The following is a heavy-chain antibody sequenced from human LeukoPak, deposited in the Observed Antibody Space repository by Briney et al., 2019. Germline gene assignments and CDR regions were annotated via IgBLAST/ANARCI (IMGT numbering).Heavy chain of an antibody. Sequence: GGSLRLTCAASGFTFSSYAMHWVRQAPGKGLEWVAVISYDGSNKYYADSVKGRFTISRDNSKNTLYLQMNSLRAEDTAVYYCAREGPIAAAGSHYYYYGMDVWGQGTTVTVSS. CDR3: AREGPIAAAGSHYYYYGMDV. V-gene: IGHV3-30-3*01. J-gene: IGHJ6*02. CDR2: ISYDGSNK. CDR1: GFTFSSYA. D-gene: IGHD6-13*01.